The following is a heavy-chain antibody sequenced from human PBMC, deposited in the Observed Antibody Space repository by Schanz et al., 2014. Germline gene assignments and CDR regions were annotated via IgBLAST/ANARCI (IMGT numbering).Heavy chain of an antibody. J-gene: IGHJ4*02. D-gene: IGHD6-13*01. Sequence: QVQLQESGPGLVKPSQTLSLTCAVSGGSISSGGYTWSWIRQPPGKGLEWSGYIYYSGSTYYNPSLKSRLTIAVATSKNQFSLSLGCVAAADTAVYYCARAAGPVDYWGQGTLVTVSS. CDR2: IYYSGST. CDR3: ARAAGPVDY. CDR1: GGSISSGGYT. V-gene: IGHV4-30-4*07.